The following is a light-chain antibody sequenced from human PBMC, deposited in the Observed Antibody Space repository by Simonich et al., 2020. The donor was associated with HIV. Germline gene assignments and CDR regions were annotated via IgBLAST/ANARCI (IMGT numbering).Light chain of an antibody. J-gene: IGKJ1*01. CDR2: AAS. CDR1: QSISSY. CDR3: QQSYSTPPT. V-gene: IGKV1-39*01. Sequence: DIQMTQSPSSLSASVGDRVTITCRASQSISSYLYWYQQKPGKAPKLLIYAASSLQSGVPSRLSGSGSGTDFTLTISSLQPEDFATYYCQQSYSTPPTFGQGTKVEIK.